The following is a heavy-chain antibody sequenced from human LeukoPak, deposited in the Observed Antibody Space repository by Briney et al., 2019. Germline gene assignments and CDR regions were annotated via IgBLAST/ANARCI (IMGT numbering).Heavy chain of an antibody. CDR2: INPNNGGT. D-gene: IGHD6-13*01. V-gene: IGHV1-2*02. Sequence: ASVKVSCKASRYILTSYYIHWVRQAPGQGLEWMGWINPNNGGTKYGKKFQGRVTMTSDTSISTAYMELSRLRYDDTAMYYCARDRGSSWFADYWGQGTLVTVSS. CDR3: ARDRGSSWFADY. CDR1: RYILTSYY. J-gene: IGHJ4*02.